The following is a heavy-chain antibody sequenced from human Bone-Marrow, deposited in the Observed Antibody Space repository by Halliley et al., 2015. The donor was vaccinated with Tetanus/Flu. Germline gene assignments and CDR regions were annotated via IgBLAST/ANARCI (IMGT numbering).Heavy chain of an antibody. J-gene: IGHJ4*02. CDR3: ARGGPAAPGEFDY. D-gene: IGHD6-13*01. Sequence: LSLTCDASGFTFSIYGMHWVRQAPGKGLEWVAFIWDDGTFKYYADSVKGRFTISRDNSKRTLYLQMNGLRVDDTGFYYCARGGPAAPGEFDYWGQGTLVTVSS. V-gene: IGHV3-33*01. CDR1: GFTFSIYG. CDR2: IWDDGTFK.